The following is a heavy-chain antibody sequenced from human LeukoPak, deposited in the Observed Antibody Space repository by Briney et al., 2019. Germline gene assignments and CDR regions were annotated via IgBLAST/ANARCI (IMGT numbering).Heavy chain of an antibody. V-gene: IGHV1-2*02. CDR1: GYTFTGCY. Sequence: GASVKVSCKASGYTFTGCYMHWVRQAPGQGLEWMGWINPNSGGTNYAQKFQGMVTMTRDTSISTAYMELSRLRSEDTAVYYCARVRITIFGVPERWFDPWGQGTLVTVSS. CDR3: ARVRITIFGVPERWFDP. J-gene: IGHJ5*02. CDR2: INPNSGGT. D-gene: IGHD3-3*01.